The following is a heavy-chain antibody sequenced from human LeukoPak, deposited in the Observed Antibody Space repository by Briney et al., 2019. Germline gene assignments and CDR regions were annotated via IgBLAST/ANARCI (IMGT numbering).Heavy chain of an antibody. CDR1: GYIFTGYH. D-gene: IGHD3-22*01. V-gene: IGHV1-2*02. CDR2: INPNSGGT. Sequence: ASVKVSCNASGYIFTGYHMHWVRHAPGQGLEWMGWINPNSGGTSYAQKFQGRVTMTRDTSISTAYMELSRLTSDDTAVYYCARDPNYHYDASGYTLGFWGQGTLVTVSS. CDR3: ARDPNYHYDASGYTLGF. J-gene: IGHJ4*02.